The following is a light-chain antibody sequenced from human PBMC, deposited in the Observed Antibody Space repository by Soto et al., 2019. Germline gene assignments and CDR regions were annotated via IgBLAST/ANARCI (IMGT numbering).Light chain of an antibody. CDR2: EVT. Sequence: QSVLTQPASVSGSPGQSITISCTGSSSDIGGYKYVSWYQQYPGKAPKLMIYEVTNRPSGVSDRFSGSKSGNTASLTISGLQSEDEADYYCSSYSSSSTHYVFGTGTKVTVL. J-gene: IGLJ1*01. V-gene: IGLV2-14*01. CDR3: SSYSSSSTHYV. CDR1: SSDIGGYKY.